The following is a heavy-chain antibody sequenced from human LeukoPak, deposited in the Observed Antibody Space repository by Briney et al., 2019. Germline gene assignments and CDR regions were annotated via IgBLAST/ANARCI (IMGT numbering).Heavy chain of an antibody. J-gene: IGHJ4*02. CDR2: INTDGSTI. D-gene: IGHD3-10*01. V-gene: IGHV3-74*01. CDR1: GFTFSDYW. Sequence: GGFLRLSCAASGFTFSDYWLHWVRQAPGKGLVWVSRINTDGSTINYAGSVKGRFTISRDDAKNTLYLQMNDLRAEDTAVYYCARAGSFRFDYWGQGTLVTVSS. CDR3: ARAGSFRFDY.